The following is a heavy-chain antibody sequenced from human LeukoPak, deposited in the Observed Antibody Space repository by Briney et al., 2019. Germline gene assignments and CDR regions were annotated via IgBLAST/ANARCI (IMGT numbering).Heavy chain of an antibody. CDR1: GYTLTELS. J-gene: IGHJ5*02. V-gene: IGHV1-24*01. CDR3: ATITINPNWFDP. CDR2: FDPEDGET. Sequence: ASVKVSCKVSGYTLTELSMHWVRQAPGKGLEWMGGFDPEDGETIYAQKFQGRVTMTEDTSTDTAYVELSSLRSEDTAVYYCATITINPNWFDPWGQGTLVTVSS. D-gene: IGHD3-9*01.